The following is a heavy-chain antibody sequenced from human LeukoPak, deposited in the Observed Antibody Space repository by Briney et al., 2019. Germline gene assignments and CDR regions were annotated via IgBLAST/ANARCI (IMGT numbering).Heavy chain of an antibody. CDR3: ARDLTVADY. CDR2: ISSSSSTI. V-gene: IGHV3-48*01. Sequence: GGSLRLSCAASGFTFSSYSMNWVRQAPGKGLEWVSYISSSSSTIYYADSVKGRFTISRDNAKNSLYLQMNSLRAEDTAVYYCARDLTVADYWGQGTLVTVSS. CDR1: GFTFSSYS. J-gene: IGHJ4*02. D-gene: IGHD6-19*01.